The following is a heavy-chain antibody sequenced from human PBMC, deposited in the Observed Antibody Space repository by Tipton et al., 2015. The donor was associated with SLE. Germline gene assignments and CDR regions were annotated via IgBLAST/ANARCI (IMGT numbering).Heavy chain of an antibody. CDR1: GFTFSTYW. J-gene: IGHJ4*02. Sequence: SLRLSCAASGFTFSTYWMSWVRQAPGKGLEWVANIKQDGSEKYYVDSVKGRFTISRDNAKNSLYLQMNSLRAEDTAVYYCARRAMTPGTPFDYWGQGTLVTVSS. CDR3: ARRAMTPGTPFDY. CDR2: IKQDGSEK. V-gene: IGHV3-7*01. D-gene: IGHD1-1*01.